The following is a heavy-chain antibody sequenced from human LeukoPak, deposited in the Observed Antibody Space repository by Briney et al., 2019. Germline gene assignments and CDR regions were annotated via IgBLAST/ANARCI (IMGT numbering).Heavy chain of an antibody. CDR3: ARDHPYSSSSLATYYYYYGMDV. V-gene: IGHV3-74*01. Sequence: GGSLRLSCAASGFTFSSYWMHWVRQAPGKGLVWVSRINSDGSSTSYADSVKGRFTISRDNAKNTLYLQMNSLRAEDTAVYYCARDHPYSSSSLATYYYYYGMDVWGQGTTVTVSS. CDR2: INSDGSST. CDR1: GFTFSSYW. J-gene: IGHJ6*02. D-gene: IGHD6-6*01.